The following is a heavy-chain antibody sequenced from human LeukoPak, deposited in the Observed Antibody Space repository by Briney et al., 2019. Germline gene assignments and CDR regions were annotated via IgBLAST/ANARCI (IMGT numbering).Heavy chain of an antibody. D-gene: IGHD4-23*01. J-gene: IGHJ4*02. V-gene: IGHV3-23*01. Sequence: GGSLRLSCAASGFTFSSYGMSWVRQAPGKGLEWVSAISGSGGSTYYADAVKGRCTISRDSSKNTLYLQMNSLRSEDTAVYYCAKSSRKDGRKLLFDYWGQGTLVTVSS. CDR1: GFTFSSYG. CDR3: AKSSRKDGRKLLFDY. CDR2: ISGSGGST.